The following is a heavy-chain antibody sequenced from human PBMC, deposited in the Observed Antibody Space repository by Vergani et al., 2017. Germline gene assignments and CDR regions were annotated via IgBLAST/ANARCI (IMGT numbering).Heavy chain of an antibody. J-gene: IGHJ4*02. Sequence: QVQLVQSGAEVKKPGSSVKVSCKASGGTFSSYAISWVRQAPGQGLEWMGGIIPIFGTANYAQKFQGRVTITADESTSTAYMELSSLRSEDTAVYYCAGAPASGSYDISAGGDYWGQGTLVTVSS. V-gene: IGHV1-69*01. CDR3: AGAPASGSYDISAGGDY. CDR2: IIPIFGTA. CDR1: GGTFSSYA. D-gene: IGHD3-9*01.